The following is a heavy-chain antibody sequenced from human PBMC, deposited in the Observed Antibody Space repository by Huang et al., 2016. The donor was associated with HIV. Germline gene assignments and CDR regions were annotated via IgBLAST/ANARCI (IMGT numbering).Heavy chain of an antibody. J-gene: IGHJ4*02. V-gene: IGHV1-46*01. CDR2: INPSDGST. Sequence: QVQLVQSGAEVKKPGASVKVSCKASGYAFTSYYMHWVRRAPGQGLEWMGIINPSDGSTSYAQKFQCRVTTTRYTSTNTVFMELSSLRSEDTAVYYCARDRDFYDSSGYWGFNYFDYWGQGTLVTVSS. CDR3: ARDRDFYDSSGYWGFNYFDY. CDR1: GYAFTSYY. D-gene: IGHD3-22*01.